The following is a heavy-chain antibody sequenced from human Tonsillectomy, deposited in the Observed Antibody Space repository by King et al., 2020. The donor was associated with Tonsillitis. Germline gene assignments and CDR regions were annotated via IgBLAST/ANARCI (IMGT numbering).Heavy chain of an antibody. CDR1: GFTFSFFE. Sequence: VQLVESGGGLLQPGGSLRLSCAASGFTFSFFEMNWVRQAPGKGLEWVSYISSSGNTIYYADSVKGRFTISRDNAKNSLYLQMNSLRAEDTAVYYCARERSVVVPAAIGYYYYYYMDVWGKGTTVTVSS. CDR2: ISSSGNTI. V-gene: IGHV3-48*03. J-gene: IGHJ6*03. CDR3: ARERSVVVPAAIGYYYYYYMDV. D-gene: IGHD2-2*01.